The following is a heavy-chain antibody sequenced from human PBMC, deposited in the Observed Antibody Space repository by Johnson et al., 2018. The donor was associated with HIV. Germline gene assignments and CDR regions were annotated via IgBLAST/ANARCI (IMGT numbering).Heavy chain of an antibody. J-gene: IGHJ3*02. V-gene: IGHV3-74*02. D-gene: IGHD5-24*01. CDR3: ARGMARIAFDI. CDR1: GFTFSSYW. Sequence: VQLVESGGGVVQPGGSLRLSCAASGFTFSSYWMHWVRQAPGKGLVWVSRINSDGSSTSYADSVKGRFTISSDNSKNTLYLQMNSLRAEDTAVYYCARGMARIAFDIWGQGTMVTVSS. CDR2: INSDGSST.